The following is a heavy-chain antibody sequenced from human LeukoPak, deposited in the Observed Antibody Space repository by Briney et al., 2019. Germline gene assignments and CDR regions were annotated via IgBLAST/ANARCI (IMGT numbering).Heavy chain of an antibody. J-gene: IGHJ4*02. CDR2: ISSSSSYI. Sequence: SISSSSSYIYYADSVKGRFTISRDNAKNSLYLQMNSLRAEDTAVYYCARDRGSGSYGIFDYWGQGTLVTVSS. D-gene: IGHD3-10*01. V-gene: IGHV3-21*01. CDR3: ARDRGSGSYGIFDY.